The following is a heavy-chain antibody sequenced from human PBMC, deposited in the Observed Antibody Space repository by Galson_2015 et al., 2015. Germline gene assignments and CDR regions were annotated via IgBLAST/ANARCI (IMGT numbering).Heavy chain of an antibody. V-gene: IGHV4-39*07. CDR3: ARAPYDFWSGYHYGMDV. J-gene: IGHJ6*02. CDR1: GGSISSRSYY. CDR2: IYYSGST. Sequence: ATLSLTCTVSGGSISSRSYYWGWIRQPPGQGLEWIGSIYYSGSTYYNPSLKSRVTISVDTSKNQFSLKLSSVTAADTAVYYCARAPYDFWSGYHYGMDVWGQGTTVTVSS. D-gene: IGHD3-3*01.